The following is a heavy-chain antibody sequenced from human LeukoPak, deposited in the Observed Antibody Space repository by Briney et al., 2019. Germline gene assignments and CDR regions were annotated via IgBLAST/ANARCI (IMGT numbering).Heavy chain of an antibody. CDR1: GFTFSNYW. D-gene: IGHD3-3*01. Sequence: PGGSLRLSCAVSGFTFSNYWMSWVRQAPGKGLEWVANIKQDGGEKYYVDSVKGRFTISRDNTKNSLYLQMNSLRAEDTSVYYCASLPTTIFGVVVPTPHYWGQGTLVSVSS. V-gene: IGHV3-7*01. CDR2: IKQDGGEK. J-gene: IGHJ4*02. CDR3: ASLPTTIFGVVVPTPHY.